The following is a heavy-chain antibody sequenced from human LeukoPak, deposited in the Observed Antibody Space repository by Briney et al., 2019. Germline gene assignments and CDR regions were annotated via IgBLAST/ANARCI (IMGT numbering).Heavy chain of an antibody. CDR1: GGTFISYT. Sequence: ASVKVSCKASGGTFISYTISWVRQAPGQGLEGMGRIIPILGIANYAQKFQGRVTITADKSTSTAYMELSSLRSEDTAVYYCARADIVVVPAAIISAEPAAFDIWGQGTMVTVSS. V-gene: IGHV1-69*02. CDR2: IIPILGIA. CDR3: ARADIVVVPAAIISAEPAAFDI. J-gene: IGHJ3*02. D-gene: IGHD2-2*01.